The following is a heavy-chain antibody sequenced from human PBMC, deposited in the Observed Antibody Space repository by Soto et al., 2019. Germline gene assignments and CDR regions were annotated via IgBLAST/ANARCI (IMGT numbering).Heavy chain of an antibody. D-gene: IGHD3-22*01. V-gene: IGHV1-8*01. CDR1: GYTFTSYD. Sequence: GASVKVSCKASGYTFTSYDINWVRQATGQGLEWMGWLKPNGGDTGYAQNFQGRVTLTRNTSTATAYMELTSLTAADTAVDYCASSGYYYYYFDYGGQGTLVTVSS. CDR2: LKPNGGDT. J-gene: IGHJ4*02. CDR3: ASSGYYYYYFDY.